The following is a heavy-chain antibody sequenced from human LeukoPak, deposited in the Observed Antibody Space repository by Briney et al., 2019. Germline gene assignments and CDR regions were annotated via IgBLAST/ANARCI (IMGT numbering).Heavy chain of an antibody. V-gene: IGHV4-59*08. D-gene: IGHD3-22*01. Sequence: SETLSPTCTVSGGSISSYYWSWIRQPPGKGLEWIGYIYYSGSTNYNPSLKSRVTISVDTSKNQFSLKLSSVTAADTAVYYCARHETYYDSSGYYRVFDYWGQGTLVTVSS. CDR1: GGSISSYY. J-gene: IGHJ4*02. CDR2: IYYSGST. CDR3: ARHETYYDSSGYYRVFDY.